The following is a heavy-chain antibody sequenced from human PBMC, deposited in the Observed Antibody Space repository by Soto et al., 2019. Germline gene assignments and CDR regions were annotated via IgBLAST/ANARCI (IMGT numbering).Heavy chain of an antibody. CDR2: TYIRSKWYN. CDR3: ARAAVAFDAFDL. D-gene: IGHD2-15*01. CDR1: GDSVSSNSAT. J-gene: IGHJ3*01. Sequence: QLQQSGPGLVKPSQTLSLTCGISGDSVSSNSATWNWIRQSPSRGLGWLGSTYIRSKWYNEYAGSETSRIAISPRTSKNRLSLHLGSVTPADTAVYFCARAAVAFDAFDLWGQGTVVTVSS. V-gene: IGHV6-1*01.